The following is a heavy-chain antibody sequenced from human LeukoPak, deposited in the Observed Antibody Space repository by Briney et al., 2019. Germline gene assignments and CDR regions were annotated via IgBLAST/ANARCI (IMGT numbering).Heavy chain of an antibody. CDR3: ARDLGDYYDSSGHF. V-gene: IGHV3-48*01. Sequence: GGSLRLSCAASGFTFSSYSMNWVRQAPGKGLEWVSYISSSSSTIYYADSVKGRFTISRDNAKNSPYLQMNSLRAEDTAVYYCARDLGDYYDSSGHFWGQGTLVTVSS. CDR2: ISSSSSTI. J-gene: IGHJ4*02. CDR1: GFTFSSYS. D-gene: IGHD3-22*01.